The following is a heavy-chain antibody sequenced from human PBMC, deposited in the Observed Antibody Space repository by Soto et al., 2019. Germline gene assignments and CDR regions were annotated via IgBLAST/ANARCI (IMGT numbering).Heavy chain of an antibody. Sequence: ASVKVSCKASGYTFTGYYVHCVRQAPGQGLEWMGWINPNSGDTDYAQKFQGRVTMTRDTSITTAYMDLSRLRSDDTAVYYCARGAGSTIFFDYWGQGTLVTVSS. CDR1: GYTFTGYY. V-gene: IGHV1-2*02. CDR3: ARGAGSTIFFDY. J-gene: IGHJ4*02. D-gene: IGHD3-3*01. CDR2: INPNSGDT.